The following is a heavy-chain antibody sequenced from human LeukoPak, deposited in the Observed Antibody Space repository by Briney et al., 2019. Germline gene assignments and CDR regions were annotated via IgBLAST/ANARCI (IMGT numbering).Heavy chain of an antibody. Sequence: PSETLSLTCTVSGGSISSYYWSWIRQPAGKGLEWIGRIYTSGSTNYNPSLKSRVTISVDKSRNQFSLKLSSVTAADTAVYYCASQTWSSSGYWGQGTLVTVSS. D-gene: IGHD3-3*01. V-gene: IGHV4-4*07. CDR1: GGSISSYY. J-gene: IGHJ4*02. CDR3: ASQTWSSSGY. CDR2: IYTSGST.